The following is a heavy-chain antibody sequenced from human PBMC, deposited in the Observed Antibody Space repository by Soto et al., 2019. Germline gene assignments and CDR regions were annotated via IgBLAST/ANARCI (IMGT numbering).Heavy chain of an antibody. CDR2: MNVGTGGT. V-gene: IGHV1-2*06. CDR3: ARDGNFALRGYSFGFYF. CDR1: GYRFTTHY. Sequence: QVQLVQSGAEVKKPGASVRVSCEASGYRFTTHYIHWVRQAPGQRLEWMGRMNVGTGGTTYAHKFEGRATITRDTSIRTAYLEVSSVKSDDTAMYYCARDGNFALRGYSFGFYFWGQGTLVTVSS. J-gene: IGHJ4*02. D-gene: IGHD5-18*01.